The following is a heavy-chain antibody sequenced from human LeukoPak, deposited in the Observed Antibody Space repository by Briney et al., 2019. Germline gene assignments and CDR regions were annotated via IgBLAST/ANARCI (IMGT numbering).Heavy chain of an antibody. D-gene: IGHD1-26*01. CDR1: GFTFSNYA. CDR2: IGGSDGNT. Sequence: GGSLRLSCAASGFTFSNYAMSWVRQAPGNGLEWVSAIGGSDGNTYYADSVKGRFTISRDNSKNTLYLQMNSLRAEDTAVYYCAKDRSGSYLGDAFDIWGQGTMVTVSS. J-gene: IGHJ3*02. CDR3: AKDRSGSYLGDAFDI. V-gene: IGHV3-23*01.